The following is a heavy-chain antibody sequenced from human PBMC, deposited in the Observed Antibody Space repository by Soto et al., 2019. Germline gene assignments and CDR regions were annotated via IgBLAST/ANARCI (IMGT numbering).Heavy chain of an antibody. D-gene: IGHD3-9*01. Sequence: EVQLLESGGGLVQPGGSLRLSCAASGFTFSSYAMSWVRQAPGKVLEWVSAISGSGGSTYYADSVKGRFTISRDNSKNSLYLQMNRRRAEDTAVYYCAKGAHYEILTGYYPPRALHYWGEGPLVTVSS. J-gene: IGHJ4*02. CDR3: AKGAHYEILTGYYPPRALHY. V-gene: IGHV3-23*01. CDR2: ISGSGGST. CDR1: GFTFSSYA.